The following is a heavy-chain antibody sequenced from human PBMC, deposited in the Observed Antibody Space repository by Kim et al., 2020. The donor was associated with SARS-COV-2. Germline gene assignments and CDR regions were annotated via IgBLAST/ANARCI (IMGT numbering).Heavy chain of an antibody. V-gene: IGHV3-30*02. CDR3: AKPKTVAGTTYYYGMDV. J-gene: IGHJ6*02. Sequence: VKGRFTISRDNSKNTLYLQMNSLRAEDTAVYYCAKPKTVAGTTYYYGMDVWGQGTTVTVSS. D-gene: IGHD6-19*01.